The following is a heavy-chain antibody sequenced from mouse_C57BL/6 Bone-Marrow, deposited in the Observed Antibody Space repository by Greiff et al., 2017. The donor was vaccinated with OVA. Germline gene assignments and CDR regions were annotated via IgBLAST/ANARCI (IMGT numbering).Heavy chain of an antibody. D-gene: IGHD1-1*02. CDR1: GYTFTSYW. CDR2: IDPSDSYT. V-gene: IGHV1-69*01. Sequence: VQLQQPGAELVMPGASVKLSCKASGYTFTSYWMHWVKQRPGQGLEWIGEIDPSDSYTNYNQKFKGKSTLTVDKSSSTAYMQLSSLTSEDSAVYYCATEDDYGPYWGQGTTLTVSS. J-gene: IGHJ2*01. CDR3: ATEDDYGPY.